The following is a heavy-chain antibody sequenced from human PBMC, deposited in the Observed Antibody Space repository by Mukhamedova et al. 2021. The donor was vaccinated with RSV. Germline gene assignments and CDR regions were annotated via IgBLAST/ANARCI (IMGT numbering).Heavy chain of an antibody. CDR3: ARDRISSIAVAGTGFYYYYGMDV. CDR2: ISAYNGNT. D-gene: IGHD6-19*01. V-gene: IGHV1-18*01. Sequence: EWMGWISAYNGNTNYAQKLQGRVTMTTDTSTSTAYMELRSLRSDDTAVYYCARDRISSIAVAGTGFYYYYGMDVWGQGTTVTV. J-gene: IGHJ6*02.